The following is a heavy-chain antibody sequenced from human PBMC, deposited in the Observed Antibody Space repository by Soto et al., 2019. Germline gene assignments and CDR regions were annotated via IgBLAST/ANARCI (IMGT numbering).Heavy chain of an antibody. CDR2: IIPIFGTA. D-gene: IGHD3-10*01. J-gene: IGHJ5*02. V-gene: IGHV1-69*13. Sequence: SVKVSCKASGGTFSSYAISWVRQAPGQGLEWMGGIIPIFGTANYAQKFQGRVTITADESTSTAYMELSSLRSEDTAVYYCARDRGTMVRGVIKPNWLDPWGQGTLVTVSS. CDR3: ARDRGTMVRGVIKPNWLDP. CDR1: GGTFSSYA.